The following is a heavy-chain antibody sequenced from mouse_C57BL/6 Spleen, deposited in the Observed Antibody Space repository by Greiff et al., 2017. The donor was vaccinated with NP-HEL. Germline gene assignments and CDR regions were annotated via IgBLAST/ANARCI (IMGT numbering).Heavy chain of an antibody. CDR2: IYPGDGDT. Sequence: VQLQESGPELVKPGASVKISCKASGYAFSSSWMNWVKQRPGKGLEWIGRIYPGDGDTNYNGKFKGKATLTADKSSSTAYMQLSSLTSEDSAVYFCAPYYGSSFVWGTGTTVTVSS. J-gene: IGHJ1*03. CDR1: GYAFSSSW. CDR3: APYYGSSFV. D-gene: IGHD1-1*01. V-gene: IGHV1-82*01.